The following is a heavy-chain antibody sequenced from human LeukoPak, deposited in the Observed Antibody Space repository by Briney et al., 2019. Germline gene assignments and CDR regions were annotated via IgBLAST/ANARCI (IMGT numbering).Heavy chain of an antibody. CDR3: ASNTGTVFDY. D-gene: IGHD1-7*01. V-gene: IGHV4-59*01. Sequence: SETLSLTCTVSGGSISDYYWSWIRQPPGKGLEWIGYIYYSGSTNYNPSLKSRVTISVDTSKNQFSLKLRSVTAADTAVYYCASNTGTVFDYWGQGARVTVSS. CDR1: GGSISDYY. CDR2: IYYSGST. J-gene: IGHJ4*02.